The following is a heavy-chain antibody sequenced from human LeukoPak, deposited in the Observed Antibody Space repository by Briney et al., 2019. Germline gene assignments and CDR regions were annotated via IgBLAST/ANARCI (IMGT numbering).Heavy chain of an antibody. Sequence: GALRLSCAASGFTFSSYSMSWVCQAPGKGLEWVSGISTSSTYRLYADSVKGRFTISRDNAKSSLYLEMNSLRAEDTAVYYCARDVDGSGNYGFDWWGQGILVTVSS. CDR1: GFTFSSYS. V-gene: IGHV3-21*01. CDR2: ISTSSTYR. CDR3: ARDVDGSGNYGFDW. D-gene: IGHD3-10*01. J-gene: IGHJ4*02.